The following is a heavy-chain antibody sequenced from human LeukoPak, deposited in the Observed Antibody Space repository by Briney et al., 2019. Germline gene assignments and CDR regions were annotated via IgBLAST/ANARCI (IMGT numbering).Heavy chain of an antibody. D-gene: IGHD3-16*02. J-gene: IGHJ6*03. CDR1: GGSISSYY. CDR3: ARDYRGYHYYMDV. Sequence: PPETLSLTCTVSGGSISSYYWSWIRQPPGKGLEWIGYIYYSGSTNYNPSLKSRVTISVDTSKNQFSLKLSSVTAADTAVYYCARDYRGYHYYMDVWGKGTTVTVSS. V-gene: IGHV4-59*01. CDR2: IYYSGST.